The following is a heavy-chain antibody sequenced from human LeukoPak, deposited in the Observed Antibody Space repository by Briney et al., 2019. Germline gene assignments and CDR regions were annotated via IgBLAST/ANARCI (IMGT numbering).Heavy chain of an antibody. CDR1: GFTFTDYY. D-gene: IGHD2-2*01. J-gene: IGHJ4*02. Sequence: PGGSLRLSCAASGFTFTDYYMSWIRQAPGKGLVWVSYTSSSGSPIYYAGSVKGRFAISRDNAKNSLSLQMNSLRAEDTAVYYCARVDCSSTSCYEFDYWGQGTLVIVSS. V-gene: IGHV3-11*04. CDR2: TSSSGSPI. CDR3: ARVDCSSTSCYEFDY.